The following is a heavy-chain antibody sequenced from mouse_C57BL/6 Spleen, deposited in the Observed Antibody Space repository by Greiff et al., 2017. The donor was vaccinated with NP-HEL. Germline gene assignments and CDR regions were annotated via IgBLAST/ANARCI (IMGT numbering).Heavy chain of an antibody. V-gene: IGHV1-82*01. CDR2: IYPGDGDT. CDR3: ARDTMIKGYYFDY. D-gene: IGHD2-4*01. CDR1: GYAFSSSW. J-gene: IGHJ2*01. Sequence: QVQLQQSGPELVKPGASVKISCKASGYAFSSSWMNWVKQRPGKGLEWIGRIYPGDGDTNYNGKFKGKATLTADKSSSTAYMQLSSLTSEDSAVYFCARDTMIKGYYFDYWGQGTTLTVSS.